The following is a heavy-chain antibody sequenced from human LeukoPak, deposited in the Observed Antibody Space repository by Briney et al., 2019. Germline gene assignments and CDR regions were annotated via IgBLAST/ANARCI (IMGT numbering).Heavy chain of an antibody. V-gene: IGHV4-39*07. CDR3: ASGNGYYGSGSPSAAFDI. D-gene: IGHD3-10*01. CDR1: GGSISSSSYY. Sequence: PSETLSLTCTVSGGSISSSSYYWGWIRQPPGKGLEWIGSIYYSGSTYYNPSLKSRVTISVDTSKNQFSLKLSSVTAADTAVYYCASGNGYYGSGSPSAAFDIWGQGTMVTVSS. J-gene: IGHJ3*02. CDR2: IYYSGST.